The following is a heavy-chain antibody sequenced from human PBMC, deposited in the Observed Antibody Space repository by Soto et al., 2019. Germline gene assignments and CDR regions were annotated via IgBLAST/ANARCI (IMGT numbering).Heavy chain of an antibody. D-gene: IGHD3-16*01. CDR1: GFTVSSNY. V-gene: IGHV3-53*04. CDR3: GGGRGDPGGTAV. Sequence: EVQLVESGGGLVQPGGSLRLSCAASGFTVSSNYMSWVRQAPGKGLEWVSVIYSGGSTYYADSVKGRFTISRHNSKNTLYLKKHGRRVGDRAGYYGGGGRGDPGGTAVGGKGPTVTVP. CDR2: IYSGGST. J-gene: IGHJ6*04.